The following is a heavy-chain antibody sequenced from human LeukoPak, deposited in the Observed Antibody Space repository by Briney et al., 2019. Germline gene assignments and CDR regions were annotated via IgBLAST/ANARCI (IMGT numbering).Heavy chain of an antibody. J-gene: IGHJ4*02. V-gene: IGHV1-2*02. D-gene: IGHD6-19*01. CDR1: GYTFTGYY. CDR2: INPSSGGT. CDR3: AILADPPFLDRWLTPFDY. Sequence: WASVKVSCKASGYTFTGYYMHWVRQAPGQGLEWMGWINPSSGGTNYAQKFQGRVTMTRDTSISTAYMELSRLRSDDTAVYYCAILADPPFLDRWLTPFDYWGQGTLVTVSS.